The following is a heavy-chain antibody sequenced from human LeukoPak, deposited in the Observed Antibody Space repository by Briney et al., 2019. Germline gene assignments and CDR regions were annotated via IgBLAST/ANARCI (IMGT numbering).Heavy chain of an antibody. V-gene: IGHV1-2*02. Sequence: ASVKVSCKASGDTFSGYYMHWVRQAPGQGLEWMGWMNYNNGGTNYAQELQGRITLTWDTSISTAYLQLSSLRSDDTAVYYCATSTGYRTGWGAFDIWGQGTMVTVSS. J-gene: IGHJ3*02. D-gene: IGHD3/OR15-3a*01. CDR2: MNYNNGGT. CDR1: GDTFSGYY. CDR3: ATSTGYRTGWGAFDI.